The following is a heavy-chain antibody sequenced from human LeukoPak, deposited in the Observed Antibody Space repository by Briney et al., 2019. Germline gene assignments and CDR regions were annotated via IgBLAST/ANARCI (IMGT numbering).Heavy chain of an antibody. D-gene: IGHD4-17*01. Sequence: ASVKVSCKASGYTFMSYGISWVRQAPEQGLEWMGWINAYNGNTKYAQKFQGRVTMTTDTSTSTAYMELRSLRSDDTAVYYCARELGYGEFDAFDMWGQGTMVTVSS. V-gene: IGHV1-18*01. CDR1: GYTFMSYG. CDR2: INAYNGNT. J-gene: IGHJ3*02. CDR3: ARELGYGEFDAFDM.